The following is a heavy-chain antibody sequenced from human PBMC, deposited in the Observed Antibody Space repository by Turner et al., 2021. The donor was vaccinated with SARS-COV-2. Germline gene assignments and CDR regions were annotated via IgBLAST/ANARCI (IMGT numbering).Heavy chain of an antibody. Sequence: EVQLVESGGGLVQPGGSLRLSCAASGFTVSGYWMSWVRQAPGKGPEWVANIKQDGSEKYYVDSVKGRFTISRDNAKNSLYLQMSSLRAEDTAVYYCARVSGAAVWGNYAFDIWGQGTMVTVSS. CDR3: ARVSGAAVWGNYAFDI. V-gene: IGHV3-7*01. J-gene: IGHJ3*02. CDR2: IKQDGSEK. D-gene: IGHD3-16*01. CDR1: GFTVSGYW.